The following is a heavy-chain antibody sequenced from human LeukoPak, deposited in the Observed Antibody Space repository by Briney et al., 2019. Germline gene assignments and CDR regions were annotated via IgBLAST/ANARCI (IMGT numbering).Heavy chain of an antibody. CDR3: ARQVSDYFYYHIDV. Sequence: SETLSLTCSVTGGTISSSSYYWKWTRQPPGKRQERVGSIYYSGTAYYNSSLKSRVTISEDTSKNRFSLMLTSVTAADTAVYYCARQVSDYFYYHIDVWGEGTTVIVSS. V-gene: IGHV4-39*01. J-gene: IGHJ6*03. CDR2: IYYSGTA. CDR1: GGTISSSSYY.